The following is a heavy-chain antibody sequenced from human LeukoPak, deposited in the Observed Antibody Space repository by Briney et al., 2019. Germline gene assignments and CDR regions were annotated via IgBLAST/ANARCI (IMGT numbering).Heavy chain of an antibody. CDR3: ARSVEGYCSGGSCYSYYYCMDV. CDR2: IYYSGST. D-gene: IGHD2-15*01. Sequence: SETLSLTCTVSGGSISSYYWSWIRQPPGKGLEWIGYIYYSGSTNYNPSLKSRVTISVDTSKNQFSLKLSSVTAADTAVYYCARSVEGYCSGGSCYSYYYCMDVWGKGTTVTVSS. J-gene: IGHJ6*03. CDR1: GGSISSYY. V-gene: IGHV4-59*01.